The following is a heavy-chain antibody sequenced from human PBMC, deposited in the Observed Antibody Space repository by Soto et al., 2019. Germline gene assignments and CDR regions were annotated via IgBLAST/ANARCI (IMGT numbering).Heavy chain of an antibody. J-gene: IGHJ4*01. Sequence: QVQLQESGPGLVKPSGTLSLTCAVSGVSISSHDWWTWVRQPPGKGLEWIGESHQSGNTNYNSSPESPATITVHTAKHLASFKLTSVKSTAAAGYYFKDY. CDR2: SHQSGNT. CDR3: KDY. V-gene: IGHV4-4*02. CDR1: GVSISSHDW.